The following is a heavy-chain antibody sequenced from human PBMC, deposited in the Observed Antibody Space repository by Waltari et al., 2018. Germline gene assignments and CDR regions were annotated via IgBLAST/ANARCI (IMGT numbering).Heavy chain of an antibody. J-gene: IGHJ4*02. CDR3: ARFDSSGCGY. CDR2: IYHSGST. Sequence: QVQLQESGPGLVKPSETLSLTCAVSGYSIRSGYYWCWIRQPPGKGLEWIGSIYHSGSTYYNPSLKSRVTISVDTSKNQFSLKLSSVTAADTAVYYCARFDSSGCGYWGQGTLVTVSS. CDR1: GYSIRSGYY. D-gene: IGHD3-22*01. V-gene: IGHV4-38-2*01.